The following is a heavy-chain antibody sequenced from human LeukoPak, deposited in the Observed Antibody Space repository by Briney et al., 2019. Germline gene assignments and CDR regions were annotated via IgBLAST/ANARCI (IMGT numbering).Heavy chain of an antibody. J-gene: IGHJ4*02. Sequence: VASVRVSCKASGYTFTSYGISWVRQAPGQGLEWMGWISAYNGNTNYAQKLQGRVTMTTDTSTSTAYMELRSLRSDDTAVYYCARDYYGSGSYYNPCDYWGQGTLVTVPS. D-gene: IGHD3-10*01. CDR2: ISAYNGNT. V-gene: IGHV1-18*01. CDR3: ARDYYGSGSYYNPCDY. CDR1: GYTFTSYG.